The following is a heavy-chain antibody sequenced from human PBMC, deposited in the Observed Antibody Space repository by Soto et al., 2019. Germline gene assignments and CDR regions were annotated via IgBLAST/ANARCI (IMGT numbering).Heavy chain of an antibody. CDR1: GYTFTSYA. CDR3: ARAVGTTVTSHAFDI. V-gene: IGHV1-3*01. D-gene: IGHD4-17*01. CDR2: INAGNGNT. Sequence: ASVKVSCKASGYTFTSYAMHWLRQAPGQRLEWMGWINAGNGNTKYSQKFQGRVTITRDTSASTAYMELSSLRSEDTAVYYCARAVGTTVTSHAFDIWGQGTMVTVSS. J-gene: IGHJ3*02.